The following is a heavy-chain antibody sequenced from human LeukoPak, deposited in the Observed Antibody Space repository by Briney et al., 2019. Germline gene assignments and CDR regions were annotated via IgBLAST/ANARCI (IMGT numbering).Heavy chain of an antibody. CDR2: IKQDGSEK. CDR1: GFTVSSNY. D-gene: IGHD5-18*01. CDR3: ARNEFRDTAMVS. J-gene: IGHJ5*02. V-gene: IGHV3-7*05. Sequence: PGGSLRLSCAASGFTVSSNYMSWVRQAPGKGLEWVANIKQDGSEKYYVDSVKGRFTISRDNAKNSLYLQMNSLRAEDTAVYYCARNEFRDTAMVSWGQGTLVTVSS.